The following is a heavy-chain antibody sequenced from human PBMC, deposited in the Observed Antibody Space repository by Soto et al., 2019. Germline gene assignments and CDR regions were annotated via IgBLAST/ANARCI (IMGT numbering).Heavy chain of an antibody. CDR1: GGSVSSSSYY. CDR2: VYYSGST. J-gene: IGHJ4*02. CDR3: GRLEGLATISYYFDY. V-gene: IGHV4-39*01. Sequence: AETLSLTCTVFGGSVSSSSYYWGWVRQPPGKGLEWIGSVYYSGSTYYNPSLESRVTISVDKSKNQFSLKLTSLSAADTAVYYCGRLEGLATISYYFDYWGQGALVTVSS. D-gene: IGHD3-9*01.